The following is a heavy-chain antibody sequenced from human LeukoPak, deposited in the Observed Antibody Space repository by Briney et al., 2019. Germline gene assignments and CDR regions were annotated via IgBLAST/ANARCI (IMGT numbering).Heavy chain of an antibody. CDR1: GFTFSNYG. CDR2: ISADGGST. J-gene: IGHJ3*01. Sequence: PGGSLRLSCVVSGFTFSNYGMSWVRQAPGKGLECVSTISADGGSTYYPDSVKGRFTISRDNSKNTLYLQMNSLRAEDTALYYCAKSPSLQAFDVWGQGTMVSVSS. CDR3: AKSPSLQAFDV. V-gene: IGHV3-23*01.